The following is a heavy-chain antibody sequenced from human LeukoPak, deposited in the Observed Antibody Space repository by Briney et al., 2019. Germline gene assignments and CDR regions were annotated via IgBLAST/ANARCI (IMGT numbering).Heavy chain of an antibody. CDR1: GYSISSGYY. Sequence: PSETLSLTCTVSGYSISSGYYWGWIRQPPGKGLEWIGSIYHSGSTYYNPSLKSRVTISVDTSKNQFSLKLSSVTAADTAVYYCASPPARYSSSWYYFDYWGQGTLVTVSS. CDR2: IYHSGST. J-gene: IGHJ4*02. CDR3: ASPPARYSSSWYYFDY. V-gene: IGHV4-38-2*02. D-gene: IGHD6-13*01.